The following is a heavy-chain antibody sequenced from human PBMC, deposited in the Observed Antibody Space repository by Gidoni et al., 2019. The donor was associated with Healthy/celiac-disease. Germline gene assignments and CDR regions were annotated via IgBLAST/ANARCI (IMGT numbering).Heavy chain of an antibody. D-gene: IGHD3-9*01. J-gene: IGHJ3*02. CDR2: IYYSGST. CDR1: GGSISSSSYY. Sequence: QLQLQESGPGLVKPSETLSLTCTVSGGSISSSSYYWGWIRQPPGKGLEWIGSIYYSGSTYYNPSLKSRVTISVDTSKNQFSLKLSSVTAADTAVYYCARRIRYFDWHAHFFPELTDAFDIWGQGTMVTVSS. V-gene: IGHV4-39*01. CDR3: ARRIRYFDWHAHFFPELTDAFDI.